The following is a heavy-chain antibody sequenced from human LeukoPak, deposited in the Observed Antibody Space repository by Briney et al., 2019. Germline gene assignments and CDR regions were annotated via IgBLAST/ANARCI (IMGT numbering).Heavy chain of an antibody. V-gene: IGHV3-23*01. CDR2: ISGSGGST. Sequence: GGSLRLSCAASGFTFSSYGMTWVRQAPGKGLEWVSAISGSGGSTYYADSVKGRFTISRDNSKNTLYLQMNSLRAEDTAVYYCAKRGDLRKVSTDYWGQGTLVTVSS. J-gene: IGHJ4*02. CDR3: AKRGDLRKVSTDY. CDR1: GFTFSSYG. D-gene: IGHD2-21*02.